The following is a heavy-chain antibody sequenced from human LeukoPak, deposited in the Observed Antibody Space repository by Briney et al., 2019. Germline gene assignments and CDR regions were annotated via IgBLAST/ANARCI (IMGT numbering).Heavy chain of an antibody. CDR1: GFSLSTSGVG. CDR2: IYWEDDK. Sequence: SGPTLVNPTQTLTLTCTFSGFSLSTSGVGVGWIRQAPGKALEWLALIYWEDDKRYSPSLKSRLTITKDTSKNQVVLTLTNVDPVDTATYYCAHKRMHDGYHRGFDYWGQGTLVTVSA. CDR3: AHKRMHDGYHRGFDY. J-gene: IGHJ4*02. D-gene: IGHD5-24*01. V-gene: IGHV2-5*02.